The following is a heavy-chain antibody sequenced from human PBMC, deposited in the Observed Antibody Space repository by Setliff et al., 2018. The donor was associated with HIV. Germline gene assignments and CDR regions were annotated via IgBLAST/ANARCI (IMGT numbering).Heavy chain of an antibody. CDR2: INPSGGST. Sequence: ASVKVSCKASGYTFTRYFMHCVRQAPGQGLEWMGEINPSGGSTSYSEKFRGRVTMTGDTSTNTLYMELSSLRSEDTAVYYCARGWEGGMDYWGQGTLVTVSS. CDR3: ARGWEGGMDY. CDR1: GYTFTRYF. J-gene: IGHJ4*02. V-gene: IGHV1-46*01. D-gene: IGHD1-26*01.